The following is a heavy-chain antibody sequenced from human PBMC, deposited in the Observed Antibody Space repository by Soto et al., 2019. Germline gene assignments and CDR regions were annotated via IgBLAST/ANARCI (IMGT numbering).Heavy chain of an antibody. D-gene: IGHD3-16*01. V-gene: IGHV4-59*01. J-gene: IGHJ4*02. CDR1: GGSISSYY. Sequence: SETLSLTCTVSGGSISSYYWSWIRQPPGKGLEWIGYIYYSGSTNYNPSLKSRVTISVDTSKNQFSLKLSSVTAADTAVYYCARSSSYYDYVWGSHFDYWGQGTLVTVSS. CDR3: ARSSSYYDYVWGSHFDY. CDR2: IYYSGST.